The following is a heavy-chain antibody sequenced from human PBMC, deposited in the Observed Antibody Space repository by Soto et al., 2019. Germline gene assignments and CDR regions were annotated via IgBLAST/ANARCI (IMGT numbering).Heavy chain of an antibody. CDR2: IKQDGSDT. J-gene: IGHJ4*02. D-gene: IGHD6-19*01. V-gene: IGHV3-7*01. CDR1: GFTFSDYW. CDR3: ARGGPYISGWDAPNFDY. Sequence: EVQLMESGGGLVQPGGSLRLSCAASGFTFSDYWMSWVRQAPGKGPEWVANIKQDGSDTFYVDSVKGRFTISRDNAKTSRSLQMNSLRAEDTAVYYCARGGPYISGWDAPNFDYWGQGTLVTVSS.